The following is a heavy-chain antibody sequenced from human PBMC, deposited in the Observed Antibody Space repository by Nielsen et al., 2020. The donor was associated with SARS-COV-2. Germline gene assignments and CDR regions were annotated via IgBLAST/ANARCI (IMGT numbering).Heavy chain of an antibody. CDR2: IYYSGST. CDR3: ARDRPKMRPYYYGSGSSYGMDV. D-gene: IGHD3-10*01. CDR1: GGSVSSGSYY. Sequence: SETLSLTCTVSGGSVSSGSYYWSWIRQPPGKGLEWIGYIYYSGSTNYNPSLKSRVTISVDTSKNQFSLKLSSVTAADTAVYYCARDRPKMRPYYYGSGSSYGMDVWGQGTTVTVSS. J-gene: IGHJ6*02. V-gene: IGHV4-61*01.